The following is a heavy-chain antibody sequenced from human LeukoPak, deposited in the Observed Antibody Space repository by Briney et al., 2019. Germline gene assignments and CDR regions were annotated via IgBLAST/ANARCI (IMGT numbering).Heavy chain of an antibody. V-gene: IGHV4-59*01. J-gene: IGHJ4*02. CDR2: IYYSGGT. CDR1: VGCISCYY. Sequence: PSETLALTCPVSVGCISCYYWCWVRQTPGKGLNRIGYIYYSGGTNYNPSLKSRVTISVDTSKNQFSLKLSSVTAADTAVYYCARCTDSGGVDYWGQGTLVTISS. CDR3: ARCTDSGGVDY. D-gene: IGHD3-16*01.